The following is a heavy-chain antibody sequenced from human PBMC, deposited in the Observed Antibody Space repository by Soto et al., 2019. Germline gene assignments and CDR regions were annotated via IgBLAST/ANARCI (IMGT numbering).Heavy chain of an antibody. J-gene: IGHJ4*02. CDR2: IDPSDSYT. CDR3: ARLNSSGNRAKKYYFDY. CDR1: GYSFTSYW. D-gene: IGHD6-19*01. V-gene: IGHV5-10-1*01. Sequence: GESLKISCKGSGYSFTSYWISWVRQMPGKGLEWMGRIDPSDSYTNYSPSFQGHVTISADKSISTAYLQWSSLKASDTAMYYCARLNSSGNRAKKYYFDYWGQGTLVTVSS.